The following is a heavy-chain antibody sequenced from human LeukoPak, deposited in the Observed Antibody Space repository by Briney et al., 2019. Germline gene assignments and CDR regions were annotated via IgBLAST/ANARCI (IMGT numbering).Heavy chain of an antibody. CDR1: GGSINSKNYF. CDR2: IYYSGST. D-gene: IGHD6-13*01. Sequence: PSETLSLTCTVSGGSINSKNYFYGWIRQPPGKGLEWIGYIYYSGSTNYNPSLKSRVTISVDTSKNQFSLKLSSVTAADTAVYYCARDLRVTAAAGTGDYYYYGMDVWGQGTTVTVSS. V-gene: IGHV4-61*01. CDR3: ARDLRVTAAAGTGDYYYYGMDV. J-gene: IGHJ6*02.